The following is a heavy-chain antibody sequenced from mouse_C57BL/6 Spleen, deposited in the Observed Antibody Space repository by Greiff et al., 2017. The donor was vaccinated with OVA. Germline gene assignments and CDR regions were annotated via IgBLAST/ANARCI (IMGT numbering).Heavy chain of an antibody. D-gene: IGHD3-2*02. J-gene: IGHJ3*01. Sequence: QVQLKQSGPGLVAPSQSLSITCTVSGFSLTSYGVDWVRQSPGKGLEWLGVIWGVGSTNYNSALKSRLSISKDNSKSQVFLKMNSLQTDDTAMYYCASPDSSGYVRFAYWGQGTLVTVSA. V-gene: IGHV2-6*01. CDR1: GFSLTSYG. CDR3: ASPDSSGYVRFAY. CDR2: IWGVGST.